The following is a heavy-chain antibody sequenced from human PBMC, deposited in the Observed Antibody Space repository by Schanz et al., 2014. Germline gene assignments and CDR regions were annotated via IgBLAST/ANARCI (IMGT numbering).Heavy chain of an antibody. CDR1: GFTFNSYA. D-gene: IGHD2-15*01. CDR3: GKLSRRGRLGGYFDY. CDR2: ISSSGGSK. V-gene: IGHV3-23*01. J-gene: IGHJ4*02. Sequence: DVQLLESGGGLVQPGGSLRLSCAASGFTFNSYAMTWVRQAPGKGLEWVSSISSSGGSKYYADSVKGRFTISRDNSKNTLDLQMNTLRSEDAAVVYCGKLSRRGRLGGYFDYWGQGTLVTVSS.